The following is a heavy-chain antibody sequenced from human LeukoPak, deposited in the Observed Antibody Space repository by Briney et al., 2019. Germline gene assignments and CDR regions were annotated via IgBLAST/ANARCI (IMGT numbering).Heavy chain of an antibody. Sequence: SETLSLTCTVSGGSISTYYWHWIRQPPGQGLEWIGYMSYSGSTNYNPALKSRVTISKDTSRDQFSLKLTSVTAADTAVYYCARGTAVAHDYWGQGILVTVSS. V-gene: IGHV4-59*01. CDR3: ARGTAVAHDY. CDR1: GGSISTYY. CDR2: MSYSGST. D-gene: IGHD6-19*01. J-gene: IGHJ4*02.